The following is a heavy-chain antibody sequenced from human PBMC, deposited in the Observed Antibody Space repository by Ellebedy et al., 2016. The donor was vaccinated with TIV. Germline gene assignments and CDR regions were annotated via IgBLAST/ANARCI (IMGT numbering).Heavy chain of an antibody. CDR3: ARTRIYGSGSYRSYYYYGMDV. CDR1: GFTFSTYG. Sequence: GESLKISCAAPGFTFSTYGMHWVRQAPGQGLEWVAVIWYDGSNKYYADSVKGRFTISRDNSKNTLYLQMNSLRAEDTAVYYCARTRIYGSGSYRSYYYYGMDVWGQGTTVTVSS. J-gene: IGHJ6*02. D-gene: IGHD3-10*01. V-gene: IGHV3-33*01. CDR2: IWYDGSNK.